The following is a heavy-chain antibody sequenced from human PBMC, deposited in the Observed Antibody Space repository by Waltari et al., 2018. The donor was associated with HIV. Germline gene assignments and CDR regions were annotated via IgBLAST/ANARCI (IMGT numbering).Heavy chain of an antibody. Sequence: QVQLVESGGGVVQPGDVLRLSCAASGPSFGRVGMHWVRQAPGKGLEWLAAISYDGIKKFYADSVRGRFTISRDTSKKTLYLQMNTLKTEDTAVYFCAVDSSQVRWCGESLALWGQGTLVTVSS. CDR1: GPSFGRVG. D-gene: IGHD3-10*01. V-gene: IGHV3-30*03. CDR2: ISYDGIKK. J-gene: IGHJ4*02. CDR3: AVDSSQVRWCGESLAL.